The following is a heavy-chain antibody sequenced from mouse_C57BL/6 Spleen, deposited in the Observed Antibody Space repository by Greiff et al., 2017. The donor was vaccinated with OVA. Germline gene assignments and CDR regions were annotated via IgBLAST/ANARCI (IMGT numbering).Heavy chain of an antibody. V-gene: IGHV1-82*01. CDR1: GYAFSSSW. CDR2: IYPGDGDT. D-gene: IGHD2-2*01. J-gene: IGHJ2*01. CDR3: ARYRGVTARYFDY. Sequence: VQLQQSGPELVKPGASVKISCKASGYAFSSSWMNWVKQRPGKGLEWIGRIYPGDGDTNYNGKFKGKATLTADKSSSTAYMQLSSLTSEDSAVYFGARYRGVTARYFDYWGQGTTLTVSS.